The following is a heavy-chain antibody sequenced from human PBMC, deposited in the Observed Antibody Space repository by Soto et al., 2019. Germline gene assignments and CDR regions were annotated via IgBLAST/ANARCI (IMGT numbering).Heavy chain of an antibody. J-gene: IGHJ6*02. CDR2: IIPIFGTA. Sequence: QVQLVQSGAEVKKPGSSVKVSCKASGGTFSSYTISWVRQAPGQGLEWMGGIIPIFGTASYAQKIQGRVTITADDSTSTAYMELSSLRSEDTAVYYCARLSTTVTDYYYYYYGMDVWGHGTTVTVS. CDR3: ARLSTTVTDYYYYYYGMDV. CDR1: GGTFSSYT. D-gene: IGHD4-17*01. V-gene: IGHV1-69*01.